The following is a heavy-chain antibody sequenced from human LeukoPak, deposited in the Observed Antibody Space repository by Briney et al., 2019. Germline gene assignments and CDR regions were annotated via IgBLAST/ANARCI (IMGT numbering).Heavy chain of an antibody. CDR1: GYTFTSYY. J-gene: IGHJ4*02. Sequence: ASVTVSFKASGYTFTSYYMHWVRQAPGQGLEWMGIINPSGGSTNYAQRFQGRVTMTRDTSTNTVYMELSSLRSEDTAVYYCAREVGWTPKKLYYFDYWGQGTLVTVSS. D-gene: IGHD1-26*01. V-gene: IGHV1-46*01. CDR2: INPSGGST. CDR3: AREVGWTPKKLYYFDY.